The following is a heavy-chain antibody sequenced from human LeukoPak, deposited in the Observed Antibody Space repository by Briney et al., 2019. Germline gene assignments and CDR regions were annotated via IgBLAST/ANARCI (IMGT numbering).Heavy chain of an antibody. D-gene: IGHD3-3*01. J-gene: IGHJ4*02. V-gene: IGHV3-33*06. CDR3: AKDTAVQFLEPAF. Sequence: QPGGSLTLSCAPSGFTFNTHGVHWAPQAPGKGLVWVAAIWFDGSLKHYSDAVKGRFTISRDNSLNTLYLQMNSLRVEDTAIYYCAKDTAVQFLEPAFWGQGTLVTVSS. CDR1: GFTFNTHG. CDR2: IWFDGSLK.